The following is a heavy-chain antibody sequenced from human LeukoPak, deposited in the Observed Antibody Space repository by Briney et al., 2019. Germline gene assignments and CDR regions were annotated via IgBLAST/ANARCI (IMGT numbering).Heavy chain of an antibody. V-gene: IGHV4-59*08. Sequence: PSETLSLTCTVSGASISSYYWSWIRQPPGKGLEWIGYIYNSGSTNYNPSLKSRVTISVDTSKNQFSLKLSSVTAADTAVYYCARSGRYYESGGYYYVVYWGQGTLVTVSS. CDR3: ARSGRYYESGGYYYVVY. D-gene: IGHD3-22*01. CDR1: GASISSYY. CDR2: IYNSGST. J-gene: IGHJ4*02.